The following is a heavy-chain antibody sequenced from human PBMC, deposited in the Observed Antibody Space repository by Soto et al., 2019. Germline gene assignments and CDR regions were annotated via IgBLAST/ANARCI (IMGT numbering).Heavy chain of an antibody. D-gene: IGHD2-15*01. CDR3: ARLPDIVVVVAAPGDSYYGMDV. J-gene: IGHJ6*02. CDR1: GYSFNSNW. V-gene: IGHV5-10-1*01. CDR2: IDPSDSYT. Sequence: PGESLKISCKGSGYSFNSNWIGWVRQMPGKGLEWMGRIDPSDSYTNYSPSFQGHVTISADKSISTAYLQWSSLKASDTAMYYCARLPDIVVVVAAPGDSYYGMDVWGQGTTVTV.